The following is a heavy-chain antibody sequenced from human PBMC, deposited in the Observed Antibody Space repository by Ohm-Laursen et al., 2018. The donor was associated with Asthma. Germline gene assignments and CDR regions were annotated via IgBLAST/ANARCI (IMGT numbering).Heavy chain of an antibody. CDR1: GFTLSTYA. CDR2: ISGNCGRT. V-gene: IGHV3-23*01. J-gene: IGHJ5*02. D-gene: IGHD2-21*02. CDR3: AIGEDDIGDSGWFEH. Sequence: SLRLSCAASGFTLSTYAMNWVRQAPGKGLEWVSDISGNCGRTKYADFVTGRFTISRDNSKNTLYLQMNSLRAEDTALYYCAIGEDDIGDSGWFEHWGQGTLVTVSS.